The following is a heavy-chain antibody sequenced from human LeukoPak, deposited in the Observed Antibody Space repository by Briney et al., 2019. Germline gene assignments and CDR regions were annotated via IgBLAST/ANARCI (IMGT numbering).Heavy chain of an antibody. J-gene: IGHJ6*03. CDR1: GFTFSDYY. CDR2: ISSSGSTI. CDR3: AKNTISGGHYQYYMDV. D-gene: IGHD3-16*02. V-gene: IGHV3-11*01. Sequence: PGGSLRLSCAASGFTFSDYYMSWIRQAPGKGLEWVSYISSSGSTIYYADSVKGRFTISRDNAKNSLYLQMNSLRAEDTAVYYCAKNTISGGHYQYYMDVWGKGTTVTVSS.